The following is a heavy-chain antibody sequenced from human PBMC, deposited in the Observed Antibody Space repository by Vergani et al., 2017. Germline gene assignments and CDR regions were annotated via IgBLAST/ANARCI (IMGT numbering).Heavy chain of an antibody. V-gene: IGHV1-2*02. J-gene: IGHJ5*02. D-gene: IGHD3-22*01. Sequence: QVQLVQSGAEVKKPGASVKVSCKASGYTFTGYYMHWVRQAPGQGLEWMGWINPNSGGTNYAQKFQGRVTMTRDTSISTAYMELSRLRSDDTAVYYCASTHYYDSGGYYRRWFDPWGQGTLVTVSS. CDR1: GYTFTGYY. CDR3: ASTHYYDSGGYYRRWFDP. CDR2: INPNSGGT.